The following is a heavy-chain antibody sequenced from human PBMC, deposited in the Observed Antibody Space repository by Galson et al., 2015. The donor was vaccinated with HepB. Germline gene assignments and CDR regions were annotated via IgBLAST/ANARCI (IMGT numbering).Heavy chain of an antibody. CDR2: IYWNGNK. CDR1: GFSLSTSGVG. D-gene: IGHD2-21*01. J-gene: IGHJ4*02. CDR3: ARRMWWSLDY. V-gene: IGHV2-5*01. Sequence: ALVKPTQTLTLTCTFSGFSLSTSGVGVGWIRQPPGKALEWLGSIYWNGNKRFNPSLKTRLTITKDTSKSQVVLTMTNMDPVDTATYYCARRMWWSLDYWGQGTLVTVSS.